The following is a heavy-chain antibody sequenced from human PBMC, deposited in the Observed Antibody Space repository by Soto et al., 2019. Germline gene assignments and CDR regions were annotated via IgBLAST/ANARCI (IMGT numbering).Heavy chain of an antibody. D-gene: IGHD6-19*01. CDR1: GGTFSSYA. J-gene: IGHJ4*02. CDR2: IIPIFGTA. V-gene: IGHV1-69*13. CDR3: ARLSGSGWSFDY. Sequence: SVKVSCKASGGTFSSYAISWVLQAPGQGLEWMGGIIPIFGTANYAQKFQGRVTITADESTSTAYMELSSLRSEDTAVYYCARLSGSGWSFDYWGQGTLVTVSS.